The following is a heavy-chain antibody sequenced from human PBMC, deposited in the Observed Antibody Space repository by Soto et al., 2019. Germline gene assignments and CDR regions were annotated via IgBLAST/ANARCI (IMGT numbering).Heavy chain of an antibody. CDR1: GFTFSSYA. D-gene: IGHD6-19*01. CDR3: AKVRGVAVADPAYFDY. Sequence: PGGSLRLSCAASGFTFSSYAMSWVRQAPGKGLEWVSAISGSGGSTYYADSVKGRFTISRDNSKNTLYLQMNSLRAEDTAVYYCAKVRGVAVADPAYFDYWGQGTLVTVSS. CDR2: ISGSGGST. J-gene: IGHJ4*02. V-gene: IGHV3-23*01.